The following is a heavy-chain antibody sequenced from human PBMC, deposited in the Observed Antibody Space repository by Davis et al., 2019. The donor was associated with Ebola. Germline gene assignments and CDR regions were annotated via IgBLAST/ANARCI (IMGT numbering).Heavy chain of an antibody. D-gene: IGHD3-22*01. J-gene: IGHJ4*02. CDR1: GFTFSSYA. Sequence: PGGSLRLSCAASGFTFSSYAMSWVRQAPGKGLEWVSAISGSGGSTHYADSVKGRFTISRDNSKNTLYLQMNSLRAEDTAVYYCAKDGRLWYYYDSSGYYDYWGQGTLVTVSS. V-gene: IGHV3-23*01. CDR2: ISGSGGST. CDR3: AKDGRLWYYYDSSGYYDY.